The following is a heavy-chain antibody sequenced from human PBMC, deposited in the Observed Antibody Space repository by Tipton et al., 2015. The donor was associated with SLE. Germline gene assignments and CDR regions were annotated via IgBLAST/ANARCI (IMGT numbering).Heavy chain of an antibody. Sequence: LRLSCAVYGGSFSGYYWSWIRQPPGKGLEWIGEINHSGSTNYNPSLKSRVTISVDTSKNQFSLKLSSVTAADTAVYYCARGGLGPWGQGTLVTVSS. CDR2: INHSGST. J-gene: IGHJ5*02. V-gene: IGHV4-34*01. D-gene: IGHD3/OR15-3a*01. CDR1: GGSFSGYY. CDR3: ARGGLGP.